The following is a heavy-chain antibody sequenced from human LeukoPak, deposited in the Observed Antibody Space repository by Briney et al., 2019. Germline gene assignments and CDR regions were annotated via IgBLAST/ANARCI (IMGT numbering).Heavy chain of an antibody. CDR2: ISSSSSYI. J-gene: IGHJ6*02. CDR1: GFTFSSYS. CDR3: ASVGYCSGGSCYAAEYYYYGMDV. V-gene: IGHV3-21*01. D-gene: IGHD2-15*01. Sequence: GGSLRLSCAASGFTFSSYSMNWVSQAPGKGLEWVSSISSSSSYIYYADSVKGRFTISRDNAKNSLYLQMNSLRAEDTAVYYCASVGYCSGGSCYAAEYYYYGMDVWGQGTTVTVSS.